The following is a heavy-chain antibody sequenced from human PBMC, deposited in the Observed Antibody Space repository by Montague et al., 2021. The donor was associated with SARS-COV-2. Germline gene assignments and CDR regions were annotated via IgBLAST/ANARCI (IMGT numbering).Heavy chain of an antibody. Sequence: SLRLSCAASGFTFSDYYMSWIRQAPGKGLEWVSYISSSGSTIYYADSVKGRFTISRDNAKNSLYLQMNSLRAEDTAVYYCATNQHYYYYYGMDVWGQGTTVNVSS. CDR2: ISSSGSTI. CDR1: GFTFSDYY. CDR3: ATNQHYYYYYGMDV. J-gene: IGHJ6*02. D-gene: IGHD1-14*01. V-gene: IGHV3-11*01.